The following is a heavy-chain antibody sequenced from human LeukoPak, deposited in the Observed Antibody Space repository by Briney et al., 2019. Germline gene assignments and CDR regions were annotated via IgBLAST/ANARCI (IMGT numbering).Heavy chain of an antibody. V-gene: IGHV7-4-1*02. D-gene: IGHD3-16*01. J-gene: IGHJ6*02. CDR1: GYTFTSYA. CDR3: ARDGGSLDYYYYGMDV. Sequence: GASVTVSCTASGYTFTSYAMNWVRQAPGQGLEWMGWISTNTGNPTYAQGFTGRFVFSLDTSVSTAYLQISSLKAEDTAVYYCARDGGSLDYYYYGMDVWGQGTTVTVSS. CDR2: ISTNTGNP.